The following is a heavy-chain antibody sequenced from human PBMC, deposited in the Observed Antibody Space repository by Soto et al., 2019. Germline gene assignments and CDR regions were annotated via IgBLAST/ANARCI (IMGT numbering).Heavy chain of an antibody. Sequence: PWESLKISCKGSGYSFTSYWISWVRQMPGKGLEWMGRIDPSDSYTNYSPSFQGHVTISADKSISTAYLQWSSLKASDTAMYYCARHGVGYYGSGSYYNPGYYGMDVWGQGTTVTVSS. CDR3: ARHGVGYYGSGSYYNPGYYGMDV. D-gene: IGHD3-10*01. CDR2: IDPSDSYT. CDR1: GYSFTSYW. J-gene: IGHJ6*02. V-gene: IGHV5-10-1*01.